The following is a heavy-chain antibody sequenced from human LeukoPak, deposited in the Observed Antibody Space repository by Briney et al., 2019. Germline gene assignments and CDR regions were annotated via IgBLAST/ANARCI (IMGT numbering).Heavy chain of an antibody. CDR1: GGSISGYY. D-gene: IGHD2-2*01. V-gene: IGHV4-4*07. CDR2: IYTSGST. CDR3: ARDSTRTGGFDP. Sequence: SETLSLTCTVSGGSISGYYWSWIRQPAGKGLEWIGRIYTSGSTNYNPSLKSRVTISVGTSKNPFSLKLSSVPAADTAVYYCARDSTRTGGFDPWGQGTLVTVSS. J-gene: IGHJ5*02.